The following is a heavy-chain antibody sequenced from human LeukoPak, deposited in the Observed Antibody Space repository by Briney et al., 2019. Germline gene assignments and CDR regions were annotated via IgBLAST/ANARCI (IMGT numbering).Heavy chain of an antibody. CDR2: IYYSGST. J-gene: IGHJ3*02. CDR1: GGSISSNY. Sequence: KTSETLSLTCTVSGGSISSNYWSWIRQPPGKGLEWIGYIYYSGSTNYNPSLKSRVTISVDTSKNQFSLKLSSVTAADTAVYYCARPYSSGWFDGAFDIWGQGTMVTVSS. D-gene: IGHD6-19*01. CDR3: ARPYSSGWFDGAFDI. V-gene: IGHV4-59*08.